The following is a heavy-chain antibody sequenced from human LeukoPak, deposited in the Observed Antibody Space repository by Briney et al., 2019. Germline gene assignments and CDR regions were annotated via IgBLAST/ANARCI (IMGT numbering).Heavy chain of an antibody. CDR2: ISYDGSNK. J-gene: IGHJ4*02. CDR3: VFGSGWYYFDY. V-gene: IGHV3-30*03. D-gene: IGHD6-19*01. Sequence: GRSLRLSCAASGFTFSSYGMHWVRQAPGKGLEWVAVISYDGSNKYYADSVKGRFTISRDNAKNSLYLQMNSLRAEDTAVYYCVFGSGWYYFDYWGQGTLVTVSS. CDR1: GFTFSSYG.